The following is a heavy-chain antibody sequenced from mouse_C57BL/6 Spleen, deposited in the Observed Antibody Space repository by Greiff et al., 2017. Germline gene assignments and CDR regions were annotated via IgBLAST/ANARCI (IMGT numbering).Heavy chain of an antibody. D-gene: IGHD1-1*01. Sequence: EVQVVESGGDLVKPGGSLKLSCAASGFTFSSYGMSWVRQTPDKRLEWVATISSGGSYTYYPDSVQGRVTISRDNAKNTLYLQLSSLKSEDTAMYYCARIYYYGSKYFDVWGTGTTVTVSS. V-gene: IGHV5-6*01. CDR2: ISSGGSYT. CDR1: GFTFSSYG. J-gene: IGHJ1*03. CDR3: ARIYYYGSKYFDV.